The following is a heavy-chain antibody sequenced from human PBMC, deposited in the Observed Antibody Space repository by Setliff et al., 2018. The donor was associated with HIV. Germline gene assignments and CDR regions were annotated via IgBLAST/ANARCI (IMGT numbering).Heavy chain of an antibody. Sequence: SETLSLTCSVFRGSLSSGGYYWSWIRQHPGKGLEWIGYSYHSGSPSYNPSLKSRTTISVDTSKNEFSLKLSSVTAAVTAVYYCARMGAARPLYYYGMDVWGRGTTVTVSS. J-gene: IGHJ6*02. D-gene: IGHD6-6*01. CDR1: RGSLSSGGYY. CDR2: SYHSGSP. CDR3: ARMGAARPLYYYGMDV. V-gene: IGHV4-31*03.